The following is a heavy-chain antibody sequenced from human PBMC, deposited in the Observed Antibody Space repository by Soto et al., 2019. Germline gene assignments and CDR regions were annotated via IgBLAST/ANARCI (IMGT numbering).Heavy chain of an antibody. J-gene: IGHJ5*02. D-gene: IGHD2-15*01. V-gene: IGHV4-39*01. CDR3: AGRTYEGYCSGGSCQEYNWFDP. Sequence: SETLSLTCTVSGGSISSSSYYWGWIRQPPGKGLEWIGSIYYSGSTYYNPSLKSRVTISVDTSKNQFSLKLSSVTAADTAVYYCAGRTYEGYCSGGSCQEYNWFDPWGQGTLVTVSS. CDR1: GGSISSSSYY. CDR2: IYYSGST.